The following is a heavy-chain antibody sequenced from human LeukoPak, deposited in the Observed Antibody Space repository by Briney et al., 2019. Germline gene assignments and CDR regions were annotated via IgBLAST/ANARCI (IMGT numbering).Heavy chain of an antibody. CDR1: SDSISRGGHY. D-gene: IGHD5-18*01. V-gene: IGHV4-30-2*01. Sequence: SETLSLTCTVSSDSISRGGHYWSWIRQPPGKGLEWIAYIYHSGSTYYNPTLKSRATISVDGSKNQLSLKLISVTAADTAVYYCARAPGWDTAADAATSYFDYWGRGTLVTVSS. CDR2: IYHSGST. CDR3: ARAPGWDTAADAATSYFDY. J-gene: IGHJ4*02.